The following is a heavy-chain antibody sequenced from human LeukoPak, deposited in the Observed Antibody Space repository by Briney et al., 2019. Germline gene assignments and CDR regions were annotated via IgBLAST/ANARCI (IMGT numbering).Heavy chain of an antibody. J-gene: IGHJ3*02. V-gene: IGHV4-59*12. D-gene: IGHD4-23*01. Sequence: PSETLSLTCTVSGGSISTYYWSWIRQPPGKGLEWIGCIYYTGSANYNPSLKSRGTISVDTSKSQFYLKLSSVTAADTAVYYCARGSITVVPAFDIWGQGTMFTVSS. CDR3: ARGSITVVPAFDI. CDR2: IYYTGSA. CDR1: GGSISTYY.